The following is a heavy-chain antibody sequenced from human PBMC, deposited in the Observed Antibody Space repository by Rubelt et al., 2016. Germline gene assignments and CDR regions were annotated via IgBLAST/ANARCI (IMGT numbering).Heavy chain of an antibody. CDR1: GVSISSYY. J-gene: IGHJ3*02. Sequence: WLTCTVSGVSISSYYWSWIRQPPGKGLEWIGYIYYSGSTNYNPYLKSRVTISVDTSKNQFYLKLSSVTAADTAVYYCARRPSRDAFDIWGQGTLVTVSS. CDR2: IYYSGST. V-gene: IGHV4-59*01. CDR3: ARRPSRDAFDI.